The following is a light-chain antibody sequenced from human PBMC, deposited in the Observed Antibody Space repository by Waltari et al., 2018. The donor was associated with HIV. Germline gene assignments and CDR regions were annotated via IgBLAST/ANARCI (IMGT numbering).Light chain of an antibody. V-gene: IGLV1-40*01. CDR1: RTNIVAGPE. CDR2: SNL. CDR3: QSYDTSVSVNYL. J-gene: IGLJ1*01. Sequence: QSVLTQPPSVSGALGQRVTISCTWSRTNIVAGPELHWYQQLPGTAPKPLLYSNLVRPSGVPDRDSASTSGTSASRAITGLRPEDEADYYCQSYDTSVSVNYLFGTGTIVTVL.